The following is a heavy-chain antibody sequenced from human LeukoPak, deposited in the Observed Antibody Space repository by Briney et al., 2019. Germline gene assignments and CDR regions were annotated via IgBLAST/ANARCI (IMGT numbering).Heavy chain of an antibody. CDR3: ARGGGYYDSSAYTDY. J-gene: IGHJ4*02. CDR1: GYIFTSYW. CDR2: IDPSDSYT. D-gene: IGHD3-22*01. V-gene: IGHV5-10-1*01. Sequence: GESLKISCKGSGYIFTSYWINWVRQMPGKGLEWTGRIDPSDSYTNYSPSFQGHVTISADRSISTAYLQWSGLKASDTAMYYCARGGGYYDSSAYTDYWGQGTLVTVSS.